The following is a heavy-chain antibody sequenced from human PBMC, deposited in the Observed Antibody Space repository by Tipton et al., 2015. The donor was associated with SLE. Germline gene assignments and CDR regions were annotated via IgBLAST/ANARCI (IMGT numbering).Heavy chain of an antibody. CDR2: TYSSGTT. Sequence: TLSLTCTVSGGSISSGGYYWRWIRQHPGKGLEWIGYTYSSGTTYYNPSLKSRVTISVDTSKNQFSLNLRSVTAADSAVYYCARGTALVFDYWGQGTLVAVSS. CDR1: GGSISSGGYY. J-gene: IGHJ4*02. V-gene: IGHV4-31*03. CDR3: ARGTALVFDY. D-gene: IGHD5-18*01.